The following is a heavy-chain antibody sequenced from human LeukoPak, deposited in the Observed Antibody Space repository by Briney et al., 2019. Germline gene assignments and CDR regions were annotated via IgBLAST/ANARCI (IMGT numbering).Heavy chain of an antibody. D-gene: IGHD2-8*02. CDR2: IDWDDDK. CDR1: GFSLSTSGMR. J-gene: IGHJ4*02. Sequence: SGPTLVNPTQTLTLTCSFSGFSLSTSGMRVSWIRQPSGKALEWLARIDWDDDKIYSTSLRTRLTLSKDTSKNQVVLTMSNMDPVDTATYYCARTTPTGYLDYWGQGTLVTVSS. CDR3: ARTTPTGYLDY. V-gene: IGHV2-70D*14.